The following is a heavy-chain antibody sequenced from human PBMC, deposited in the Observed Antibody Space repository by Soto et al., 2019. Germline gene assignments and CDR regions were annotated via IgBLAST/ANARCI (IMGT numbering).Heavy chain of an antibody. CDR3: ARSSFWRYGGNMLYPGYFAV. V-gene: IGHV4-39*01. Sequence: QVELEESGPGLVKPSETLSLTCTVSGGSISGSANYWGWIRQPPGKGLEWIGSFYHGATTYYHPSLKSRASISLDTSKNQLSLSLASLTAADTAVYYCARSSFWRYGGNMLYPGYFAVWGRGTLVTASS. CDR1: GGSISGSANY. J-gene: IGHJ2*01. D-gene: IGHD2-8*01. CDR2: FYHGATT.